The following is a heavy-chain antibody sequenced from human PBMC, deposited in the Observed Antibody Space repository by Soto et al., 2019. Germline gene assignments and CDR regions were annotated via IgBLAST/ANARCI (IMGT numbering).Heavy chain of an antibody. D-gene: IGHD4-17*01. Sequence: QLQLQESGPGLVKPSETLSLTCTVSGGSISSSSYYWGWIRQPPGKGLEWIWSIYYSGSTYYTPSLKSRVTISVDTSKNQFSLKLSSVTAADTAVYYCARTQPDYGDYGAGYYFDYWGQGTLVTVSS. V-gene: IGHV4-39*01. CDR2: IYYSGST. CDR1: GGSISSSSYY. CDR3: ARTQPDYGDYGAGYYFDY. J-gene: IGHJ4*02.